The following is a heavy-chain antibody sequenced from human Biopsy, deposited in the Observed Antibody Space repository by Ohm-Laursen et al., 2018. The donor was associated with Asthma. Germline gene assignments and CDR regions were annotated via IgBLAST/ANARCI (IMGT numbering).Heavy chain of an antibody. CDR2: VYWTGST. CDR1: GGCISSFY. Sequence: TLSLTCSVYGGCISSFYWSWIRQSPEKGLEWMGYVYWTGSTNYNPFLKSRITMSVDTSKNRMFFELTSVIATETAIYYCVRAVRNEQRLAPFDYWGQGKPVTVSS. J-gene: IGHJ4*01. V-gene: IGHV4-59*01. D-gene: IGHD6-19*01. CDR3: VRAVRNEQRLAPFDY.